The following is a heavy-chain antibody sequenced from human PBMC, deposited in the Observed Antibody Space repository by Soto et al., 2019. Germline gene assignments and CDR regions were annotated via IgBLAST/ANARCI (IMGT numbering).Heavy chain of an antibody. V-gene: IGHV3-11*01. Sequence: GGSLRLCCAASGFTFSDYYMSWIRQAPGKGLEWLSYISISGGTIYYADSVKGRFSISRDNAKNSLYLQLSSLRAEDTAVYFCARERARVFDSWGQGTLVTVSS. J-gene: IGHJ4*02. CDR1: GFTFSDYY. CDR2: ISISGGTI. CDR3: ARERARVFDS.